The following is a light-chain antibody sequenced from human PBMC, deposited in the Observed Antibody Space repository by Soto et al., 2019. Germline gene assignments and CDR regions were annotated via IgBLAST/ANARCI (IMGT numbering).Light chain of an antibody. J-gene: IGKJ3*01. Sequence: AIQMTQSPSSLAASVGDRVTITCRASQGIRTDLGWYQQRPGKAPTLLIYEASNLRSEVPSRFSGSGSGTVFTLTISSLQPEDFATYYCLQDYNYPFTFGPGTKVEI. CDR1: QGIRTD. CDR2: EAS. V-gene: IGKV1-6*01. CDR3: LQDYNYPFT.